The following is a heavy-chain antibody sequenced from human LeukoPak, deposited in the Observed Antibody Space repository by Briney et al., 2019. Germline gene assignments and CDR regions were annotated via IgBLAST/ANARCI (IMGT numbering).Heavy chain of an antibody. CDR3: ARDIHDYGDYGAFDI. CDR1: GGTFSSYA. Sequence: ASVKVSCKASGGTFSSYAISWVRQAPGQGLEWMGGIIPTFGTANYAQKFQGRVTITADESTSTAYMELSSLRSEDTAVYYCARDIHDYGDYGAFDIWGQGTMVTVSS. D-gene: IGHD4-17*01. CDR2: IIPTFGTA. J-gene: IGHJ3*02. V-gene: IGHV1-69*01.